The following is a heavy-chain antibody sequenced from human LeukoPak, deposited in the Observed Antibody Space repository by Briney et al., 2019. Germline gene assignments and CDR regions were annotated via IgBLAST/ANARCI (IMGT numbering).Heavy chain of an antibody. Sequence: ASVKVSCKASGYTFTSYDINWVRQATGQGLEWMGWMNPNSGNTGYAQKFQGRVTMTRNTSISTAYMELSSLRSEDTAVYYCARSPPVPTIFGVVDYYYYMDVWGKGTTVTVSS. CDR1: GYTFTSYD. V-gene: IGHV1-8*01. CDR2: MNPNSGNT. CDR3: ARSPPVPTIFGVVDYYYYMDV. J-gene: IGHJ6*03. D-gene: IGHD3-3*01.